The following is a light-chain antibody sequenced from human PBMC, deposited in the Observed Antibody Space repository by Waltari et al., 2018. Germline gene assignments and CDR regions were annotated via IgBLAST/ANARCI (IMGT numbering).Light chain of an antibody. Sequence: QTVVTQETALSVAPGAHVTPTGDLNSASVSNSHYRSCYQPTPATAPRPLLCNTNSRSTGVPDRFSGSIVGNRAALTIPGAQAEDESFYYCVLYVGGGISVFGGGTRLTVL. CDR1: SASVSNSHY. CDR3: VLYVGGGISV. J-gene: IGLJ3*02. CDR2: NTN. V-gene: IGLV8-61*01.